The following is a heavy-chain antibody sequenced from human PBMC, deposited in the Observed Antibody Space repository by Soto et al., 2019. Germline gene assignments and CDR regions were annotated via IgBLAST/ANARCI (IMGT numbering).Heavy chain of an antibody. V-gene: IGHV3-30-3*01. Sequence: QVQLVESGGGVVQPGRSLRLSCAASGFTFSSYAMHWVRQAPGKGLEWVAVISYDGSNKYYADSVKGRFTISRDNSKNPLYLQMNSLRAEDTAVYYCARDFWVRGSWDYYYYGMDVWGQGTTVTVSS. CDR1: GFTFSSYA. CDR3: ARDFWVRGSWDYYYYGMDV. CDR2: ISYDGSNK. D-gene: IGHD3-10*01. J-gene: IGHJ6*02.